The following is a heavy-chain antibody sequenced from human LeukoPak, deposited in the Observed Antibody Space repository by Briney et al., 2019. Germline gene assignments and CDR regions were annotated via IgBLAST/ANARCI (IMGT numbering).Heavy chain of an antibody. J-gene: IGHJ4*02. CDR3: ARHIGYGDYGSYFDY. V-gene: IGHV4-39*01. CDR1: GGSISSSSYY. D-gene: IGHD4-17*01. CDR2: IYYSGST. Sequence: SETLSLTCTVSGGSISSSSYYWGWIRQPPGKGLEWIGSIYYSGSTYYNPSLKSRVTISVDTSKNQFSLKLSSVTAADTAVYYCARHIGYGDYGSYFDYWGQGTLVTVSS.